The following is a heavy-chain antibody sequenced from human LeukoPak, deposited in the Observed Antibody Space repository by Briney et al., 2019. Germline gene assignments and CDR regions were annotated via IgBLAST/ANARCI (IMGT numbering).Heavy chain of an antibody. Sequence: GGSLRLSCAASGFTFSSYAMHWVRQAPGKGLEWVAVISYDGSNKYYADSVKGRFTISRDNSKNTLYLQMNSLRAEDTAMYYCAREIVDYYDSSGYLDYWGQGTLVTVSS. CDR3: AREIVDYYDSSGYLDY. D-gene: IGHD3-22*01. V-gene: IGHV3-30-3*01. J-gene: IGHJ4*02. CDR1: GFTFSSYA. CDR2: ISYDGSNK.